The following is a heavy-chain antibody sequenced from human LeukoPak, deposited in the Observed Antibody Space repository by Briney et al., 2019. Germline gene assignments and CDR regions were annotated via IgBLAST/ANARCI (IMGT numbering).Heavy chain of an antibody. CDR3: MRDYMGWFDP. CDR1: GFSLSNFQ. J-gene: IGHJ5*02. D-gene: IGHD3-10*01. V-gene: IGHV3-30-3*01. Sequence: GKSLRLSCVASGFSLSNFQMYWVRQAPGKGLEWVSIISLDGSTEFYADSVKGRFTISRDTASNTMHLEVNNLRTEDTAVYYCMRDYMGWFDPWGQGTLVTVSS. CDR2: ISLDGSTE.